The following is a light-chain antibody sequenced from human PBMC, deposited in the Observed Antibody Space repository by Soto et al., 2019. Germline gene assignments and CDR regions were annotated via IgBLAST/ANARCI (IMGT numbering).Light chain of an antibody. CDR1: QSISSY. J-gene: IGKJ1*01. CDR2: AAS. Sequence: DIQVTQYQSSLSASVGDRVTITCRASQSISSYLNWYQQKPGKAPKLLIYAASSLQSGVPSRFSGSGSGTDFTLTISSLQPEDFATYYCQQSYSTPPWTSGQGSKA. V-gene: IGKV1-39*01. CDR3: QQSYSTPPWT.